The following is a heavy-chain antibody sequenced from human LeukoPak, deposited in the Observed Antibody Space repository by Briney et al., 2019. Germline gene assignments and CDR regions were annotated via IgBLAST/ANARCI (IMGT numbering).Heavy chain of an antibody. CDR2: IKSETDGGTT. J-gene: IGHJ4*02. CDR3: TTIRAAPFDY. CDR1: GFTFSNAW. Sequence: GSLRLSCAASGFTFSNAWMSWVGQAPGKGLEWVGLIKSETDGGTTEYAAPVRGRFAISRDDSKNTLYLQINSLKTEDTGVYYCTTIRAAPFDYWGQGTLVTVSS. V-gene: IGHV3-15*01. D-gene: IGHD6-25*01.